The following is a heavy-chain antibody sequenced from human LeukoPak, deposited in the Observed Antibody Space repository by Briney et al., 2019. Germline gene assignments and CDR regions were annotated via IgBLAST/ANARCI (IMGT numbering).Heavy chain of an antibody. CDR2: IYPGDSDT. CDR3: ARNIPCSGGSCYWAFDY. J-gene: IGHJ4*02. D-gene: IGHD2-15*01. V-gene: IGHV5-51*01. CDR1: GYSFTSYW. Sequence: GESLKISCKASGYSFTSYWIGWLGQMPGKGLEGMGIIYPGDSDTRYSPSFQGQVTISADKSISTAYLQWSSLKASDTAMYYCARNIPCSGGSCYWAFDYWGQGTLVTVSS.